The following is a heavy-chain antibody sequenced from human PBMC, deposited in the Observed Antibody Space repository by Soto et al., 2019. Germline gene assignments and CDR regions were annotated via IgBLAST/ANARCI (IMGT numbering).Heavy chain of an antibody. CDR2: ISSSSSYI. CDR1: GYTFTNYY. Sequence: SCKTSGYTFTNYYMHWVRQAPGQGLEWVSSISSSSSYIYYADSVKGRFTISRDNAKNSLYLQMNSLRAEDTAVYYCARDFTVAGLPFDYWGQGTLVTVSS. CDR3: ARDFTVAGLPFDY. D-gene: IGHD6-19*01. J-gene: IGHJ4*02. V-gene: IGHV3-21*01.